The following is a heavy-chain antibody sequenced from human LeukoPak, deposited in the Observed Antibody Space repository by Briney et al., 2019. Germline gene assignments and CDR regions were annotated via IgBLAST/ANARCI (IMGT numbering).Heavy chain of an antibody. Sequence: SETLSLTCTVSGGSISSSSYYWGWIRQPPGKGLEWIGSIYYGGSTYYNSSLKSRVTISVDISKNQFSLKLSSVTAADTAVYYCARVRSIYCSSTSCAYSHQDYYYYTDVWGKGTTVTVSS. J-gene: IGHJ6*03. CDR3: ARVRSIYCSSTSCAYSHQDYYYYTDV. CDR1: GGSISSSSYY. CDR2: IYYGGST. V-gene: IGHV4-39*07. D-gene: IGHD2-2*01.